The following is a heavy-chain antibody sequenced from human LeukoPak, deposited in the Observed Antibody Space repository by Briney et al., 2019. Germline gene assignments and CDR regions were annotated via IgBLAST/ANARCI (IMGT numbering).Heavy chain of an antibody. D-gene: IGHD6-19*01. Sequence: SENLSLTCTVSGGSISNYYLSWIRQPPGKGLEWIGYIYYSGSTNYNPSLKSRVTISLDTSKNQFSLKLSSVTAADTAVYYCARRRVAATFDSWGQGTLVTVSS. CDR1: GGSISNYY. J-gene: IGHJ4*02. V-gene: IGHV4-59*08. CDR2: IYYSGST. CDR3: ARRRVAATFDS.